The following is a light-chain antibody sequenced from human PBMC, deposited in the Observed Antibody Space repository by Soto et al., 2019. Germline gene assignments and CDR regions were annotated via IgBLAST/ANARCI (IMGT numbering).Light chain of an antibody. CDR3: QQYGSVPLT. CDR2: GAS. J-gene: IGKJ4*01. Sequence: EIVLTQSPGTLSLSPGERATLSCRASQSVSTSYLAWYQQKPGQAPRLRIYGASSRATGIPDRFSGSGSGADFTLTISRLEPEDLGVYYCQQYGSVPLTFGGGTKVEIK. CDR1: QSVSTSY. V-gene: IGKV3-20*01.